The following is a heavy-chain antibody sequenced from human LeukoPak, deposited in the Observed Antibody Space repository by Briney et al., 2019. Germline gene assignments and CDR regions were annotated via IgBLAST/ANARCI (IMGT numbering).Heavy chain of an antibody. D-gene: IGHD2-21*02. CDR3: ARDHYHKIHSVMVTAPDY. V-gene: IGHV1-2*02. Sequence: ASVKVSCKASGNTFTAYYIHWLRQAPGQGLEWMGWINLNTGGTNYAQNFQGRVTMTRDTSISTAYMELTRLRSDDTAVYYCARDHYHKIHSVMVTAPDYWGQGTLVIVSS. J-gene: IGHJ4*02. CDR1: GNTFTAYY. CDR2: INLNTGGT.